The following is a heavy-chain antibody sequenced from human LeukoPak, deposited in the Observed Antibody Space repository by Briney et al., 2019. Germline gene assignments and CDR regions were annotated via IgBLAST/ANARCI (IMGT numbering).Heavy chain of an antibody. Sequence: GESLKISCYGSGYSFTGYWIGWVRQMPGKGLEWMGIIYPGDSDTRYSPSFQGQVTISADKSISTAYLQWGSLKASDTAMYYCVRPPNWNDAFEIWGQGTMVTVSS. CDR1: GYSFTGYW. J-gene: IGHJ3*02. CDR3: VRPPNWNDAFEI. CDR2: IYPGDSDT. D-gene: IGHD1-20*01. V-gene: IGHV5-51*01.